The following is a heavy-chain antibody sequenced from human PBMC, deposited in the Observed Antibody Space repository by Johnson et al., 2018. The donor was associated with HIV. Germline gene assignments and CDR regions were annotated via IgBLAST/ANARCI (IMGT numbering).Heavy chain of an antibody. CDR1: GFTFSSYW. V-gene: IGHV3-7*01. CDR2: INQDGSEK. CDR3: ARDVRVVITTRDAFDI. J-gene: IGHJ3*02. Sequence: MQLVESGGGLVQPGGSLRLSCAASGFTFSSYWMSWVRQAPGKGLEWVANINQDGSEKYYVDSVKARFTISRDNAKNSLYLQMNSLRAEDTAVYYCARDVRVVITTRDAFDIWGQGTMVTVSS. D-gene: IGHD3-22*01.